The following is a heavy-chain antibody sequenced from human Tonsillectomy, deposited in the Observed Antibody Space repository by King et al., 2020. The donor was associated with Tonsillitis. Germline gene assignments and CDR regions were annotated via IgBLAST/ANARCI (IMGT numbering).Heavy chain of an antibody. V-gene: IGHV3-33*01. CDR2: IWYDGSNK. CDR1: GFTFSSYG. CDR3: ARDPGLGYCSSTSCYGLNWFDP. D-gene: IGHD2-2*01. Sequence: QLVQSGGGVVQPGRSLRLSCAASGFTFSSYGMHWVRQAPGKGLEWVAVIWYDGSNKYYADSVKGRFTISRDNSKNTLYLQMNSLRAEDTAGYYCARDPGLGYCSSTSCYGLNWFDPWGQGTLVTVSS. J-gene: IGHJ5*02.